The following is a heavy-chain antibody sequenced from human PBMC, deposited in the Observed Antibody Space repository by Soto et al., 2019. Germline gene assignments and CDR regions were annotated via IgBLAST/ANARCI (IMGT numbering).Heavy chain of an antibody. D-gene: IGHD3-10*01. CDR1: GFTFSSYA. J-gene: IGHJ4*02. V-gene: IGHV3-23*01. CDR3: AKDWRYYGSGSYYDY. Sequence: GGSLRLSCAASGFTFSSYAMSWVRQAPGKGLEWVSAISGSGGSTYYADSVKGRFTISRDNSKNTLYLQMSSLRAEDTAVYYCAKDWRYYGSGSYYDYWGQGTLVTVSS. CDR2: ISGSGGST.